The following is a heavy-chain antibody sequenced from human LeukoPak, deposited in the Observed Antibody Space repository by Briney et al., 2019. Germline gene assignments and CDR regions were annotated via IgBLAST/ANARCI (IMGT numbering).Heavy chain of an antibody. J-gene: IGHJ4*02. CDR1: GGSISSYY. CDR2: IYYSGST. CDR3: ARYYYDKLDY. V-gene: IGHV4-59*01. D-gene: IGHD3-22*01. Sequence: SETLSHTCTVSGGSISSYYGSWVRQPPGKGLEWIGYIYYSGSTNYNPSLKSRVTISVDTSKNQFSLKLSSVTAADTAVYYCARYYYDKLDYWGQGTLVTVSS.